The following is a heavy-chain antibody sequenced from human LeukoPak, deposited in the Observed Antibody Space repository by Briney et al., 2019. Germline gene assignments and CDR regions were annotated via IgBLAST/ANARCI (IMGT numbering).Heavy chain of an antibody. D-gene: IGHD6-25*01. Sequence: GASVKVSCKASGYTFTSYYMHWIWQAPGQGPEWLGIINPHGGSTDYSHKFQDRVTMTSDTSTSTVYMELHSLSSEDTAVYFCARVGVTAATADYWGQGTLVTVSS. CDR1: GYTFTSYY. CDR3: ARVGVTAATADY. CDR2: INPHGGST. J-gene: IGHJ4*02. V-gene: IGHV1-46*01.